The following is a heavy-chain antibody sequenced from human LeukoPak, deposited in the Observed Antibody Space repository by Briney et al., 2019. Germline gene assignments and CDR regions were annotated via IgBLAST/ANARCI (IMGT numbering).Heavy chain of an antibody. J-gene: IGHJ4*02. CDR1: GGSISSGGYY. V-gene: IGHV4-30-2*01. Sequence: SETLSLTCTVSGGSISSGGYYWSWLRQPPGKGLEWIGYIYHSGSTYYNPSLKSRVTISVDRSKNQFSLKLSSVTAADTAVYYCARKGAGTHLDYWGQGTLVTVSS. CDR3: ARKGAGTHLDY. CDR2: IYHSGST. D-gene: IGHD1-14*01.